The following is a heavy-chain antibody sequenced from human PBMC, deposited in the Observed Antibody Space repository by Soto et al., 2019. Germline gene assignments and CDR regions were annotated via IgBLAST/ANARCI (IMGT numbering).Heavy chain of an antibody. CDR3: ARGVRGYYYGMDV. CDR2: IIPISGNT. J-gene: IGHJ6*02. CDR1: GGTFSSYA. V-gene: IGHV1-8*02. Sequence: GASVKVSCKASGGTFSSYAISWVRQAPGQGLEWMGGIIPISGNTGYAQKFQGRVTMTRNTSISTAYMELSSLRSEDTAVYYCARGVRGYYYGMDVWGQGTTVTVSS.